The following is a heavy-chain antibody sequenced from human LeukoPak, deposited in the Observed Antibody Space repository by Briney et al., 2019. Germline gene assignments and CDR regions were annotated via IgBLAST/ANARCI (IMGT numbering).Heavy chain of an antibody. V-gene: IGHV3-9*01. CDR1: GFTFDDYA. D-gene: IGHD5-24*01. CDR2: INWNSGSM. Sequence: GRSLRLSCAVSGFTFDDYAMHWVRQAPGKGLEWVSGINWNSGSMGYADSVKGRFTISRDNAKNSLYLQMNSLRAEDTAMYYCARVFIDGYNFGDAFDIWGQGTMVTVSS. CDR3: ARVFIDGYNFGDAFDI. J-gene: IGHJ3*02.